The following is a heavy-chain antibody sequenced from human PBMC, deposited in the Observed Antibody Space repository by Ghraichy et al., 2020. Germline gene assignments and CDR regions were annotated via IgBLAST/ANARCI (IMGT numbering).Heavy chain of an antibody. CDR1: GFTFSSYA. J-gene: IGHJ4*02. Sequence: GGSLRLSCAASGFTFSSYAMHWVRQAPGKGLEWVAVISYDGSNKYYADSVKGRFTISRDNSKNTLYLQMNSLRAEDTAVYYCARDAGYSSGWSGNKEAYFDYWGQGTLVTVSS. D-gene: IGHD6-19*01. V-gene: IGHV3-30*04. CDR2: ISYDGSNK. CDR3: ARDAGYSSGWSGNKEAYFDY.